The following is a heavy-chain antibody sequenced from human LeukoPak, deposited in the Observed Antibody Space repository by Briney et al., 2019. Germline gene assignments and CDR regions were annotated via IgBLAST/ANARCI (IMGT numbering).Heavy chain of an antibody. V-gene: IGHV3-7*01. CDR2: IKQDGSEK. Sequence: SSADSRFTVSNDWFAWVGGAPGQGLEWVANIKQDGSEKHYVDSVKGRFTISRDNAKNSLYLQMNSLRAEDTAVYYCARDRQIAYWGQGTLVTVCS. J-gene: IGHJ4*02. CDR3: ARDRQIAY. CDR1: RFTVSNDW.